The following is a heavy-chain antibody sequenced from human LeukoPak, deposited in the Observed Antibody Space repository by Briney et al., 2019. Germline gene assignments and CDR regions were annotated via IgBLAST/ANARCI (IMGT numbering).Heavy chain of an antibody. CDR1: GGSISSGDYY. D-gene: IGHD4-17*01. CDR2: IYYSGST. J-gene: IGHJ6*03. V-gene: IGHV4-30-4*08. Sequence: SQTLSLTCTFSGGSISSGDYYWSWIRQPPGKGLEWIGYIYYSGSTYYNPSLKSRVTISVDTSKNQFSLELSSVTAADTAVYYCAYGAEGYYYYYMDVWGKGTTVTVSS. CDR3: AYGAEGYYYYYMDV.